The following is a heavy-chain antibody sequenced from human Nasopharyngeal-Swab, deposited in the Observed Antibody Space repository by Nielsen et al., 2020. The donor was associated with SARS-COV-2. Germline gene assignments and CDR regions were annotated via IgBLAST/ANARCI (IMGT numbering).Heavy chain of an antibody. V-gene: IGHV4-59*01. D-gene: IGHD3-10*01. CDR2: IYYSGST. Sequence: SETLSLTCTVSGGSISSYYWSWIRQLPGKGLEWIGYIYYSGSTKYNPSLKSRVTISVDTSKNQFSLKLSSVTAADTAVYYCARGGGSGSADYYYYYMDVWGKGTTVTVSS. CDR1: GGSISSYY. J-gene: IGHJ6*03. CDR3: ARGGGSGSADYYYYYMDV.